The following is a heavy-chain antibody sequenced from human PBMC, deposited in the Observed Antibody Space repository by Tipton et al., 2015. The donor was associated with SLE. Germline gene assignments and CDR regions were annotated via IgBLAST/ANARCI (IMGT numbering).Heavy chain of an antibody. J-gene: IGHJ4*02. D-gene: IGHD2-2*01. V-gene: IGHV3-9*01. CDR2: INWSGVIT. CDR1: GLTFEDYG. Sequence: SLRLSCAASGLTFEDYGMQWVRQRPGKGLEWVAYINWSGVITAYADSVKGRFTIFRDNARNSLFLQMDSLRTEDTAFYYCASHCSTSTCQTFWGQGALVTVSS. CDR3: ASHCSTSTCQTF.